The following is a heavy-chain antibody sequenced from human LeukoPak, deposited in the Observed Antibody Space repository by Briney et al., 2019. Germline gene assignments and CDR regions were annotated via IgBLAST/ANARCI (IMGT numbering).Heavy chain of an antibody. J-gene: IGHJ4*02. V-gene: IGHV1-18*01. Sequence: GASVKVSCKASGYTFTRYDINWVRQAPGQGLEWMGWISAYNGKTYYAKKFQGRVTMTTDTSTSTAYMELRSLRSDDTAVYYCARDRSGYDGLGYWGQGTLVTVSS. CDR1: GYTFTRYD. CDR2: ISAYNGKT. CDR3: ARDRSGYDGLGY. D-gene: IGHD5-12*01.